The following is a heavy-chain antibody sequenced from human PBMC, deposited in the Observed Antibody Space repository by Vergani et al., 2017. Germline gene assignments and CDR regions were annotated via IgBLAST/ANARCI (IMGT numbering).Heavy chain of an antibody. V-gene: IGHV4-38-2*02. Sequence: QVQLRESGPGLVKPSETLSLSCTMSGYSVNSGYYWAWIRQTAAKGLEWIGSAYHSGATYYNPSLESRVTILLDTSRTQFSLRLNSVTAADTAVYYCAGGNDHGSYNPPLDPWGPGTRVTVSS. J-gene: IGHJ5*02. CDR1: GYSVNSGYY. CDR2: AYHSGAT. CDR3: AGGNDHGSYNPPLDP. D-gene: IGHD4/OR15-4a*01.